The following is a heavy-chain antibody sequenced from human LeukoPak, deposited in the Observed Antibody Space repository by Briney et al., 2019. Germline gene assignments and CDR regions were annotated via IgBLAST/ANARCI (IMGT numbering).Heavy chain of an antibody. Sequence: GGSLRLSCAASGFTFSNYGMHWVRQAPGKGLEWVAVIWFDGIHKYYADSVKGRFTISRDNSKNTLFLQMNSLRAEDTAVYYCATGATSGSEAFDIWGQGTMVTVSS. CDR2: IWFDGIHK. D-gene: IGHD1-26*01. V-gene: IGHV3-33*01. CDR3: ATGATSGSEAFDI. CDR1: GFTFSNYG. J-gene: IGHJ3*02.